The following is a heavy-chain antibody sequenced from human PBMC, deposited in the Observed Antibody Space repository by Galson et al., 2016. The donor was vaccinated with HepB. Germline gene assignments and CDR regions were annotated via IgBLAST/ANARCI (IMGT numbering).Heavy chain of an antibody. J-gene: IGHJ4*02. CDR3: ARDTCDAGNCYSVY. CDR2: VYTGRGT. Sequence: SLRLSCAASEFSVSGNYLSWVRQAPGKGLEWVSTVYTGRGTYYADSVKDRFTDSIATFTNILSLQMIGLRVEDTALDYCARDTCDAGNCYSVYWGQGALVAVSS. CDR1: EFSVSGNY. V-gene: IGHV3-66*01. D-gene: IGHD1-1*01.